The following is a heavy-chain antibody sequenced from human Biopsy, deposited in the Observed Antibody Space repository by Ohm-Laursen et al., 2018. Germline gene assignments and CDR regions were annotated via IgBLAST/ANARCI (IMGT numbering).Heavy chain of an antibody. V-gene: IGHV3-9*01. CDR1: GFTFHDYA. D-gene: IGHD1-26*01. CDR2: ISWNSGGI. J-gene: IGHJ3*01. CDR3: VKDGGQTAPYSFDV. Sequence: SLRLSCAASGFTFHDYAMHWVRQVPGKGLEWVSGISWNSGGIGYADSVKGRFTVSRVNSKNTVYLQMNSLSADDTAIYSCVKDGGQTAPYSFDVWGQGTMVTVSS.